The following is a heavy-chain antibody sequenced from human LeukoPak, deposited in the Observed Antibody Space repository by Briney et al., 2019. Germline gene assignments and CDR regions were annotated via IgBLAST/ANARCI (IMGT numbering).Heavy chain of an antibody. V-gene: IGHV1-2*02. J-gene: IGHJ3*02. CDR3: ARTRTYSSSWYRPDAFDI. D-gene: IGHD6-13*01. Sequence: ASVKVSCKASGYTFTSYDINWVRQAPGQGLEWMGWINPNSGGTNYAQKFQGRVTMTRDTSISTAYMELSRLRSDDTAVYYCARTRTYSSSWYRPDAFDIWGQGTMVTVSS. CDR1: GYTFTSYD. CDR2: INPNSGGT.